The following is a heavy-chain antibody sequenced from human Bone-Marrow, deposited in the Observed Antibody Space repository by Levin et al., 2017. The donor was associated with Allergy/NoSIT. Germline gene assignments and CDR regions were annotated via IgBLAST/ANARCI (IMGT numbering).Heavy chain of an antibody. V-gene: IGHV3-33*01. D-gene: IGHD5-18*01. J-gene: IGHJ4*02. CDR2: IWYDGSNK. Sequence: PGGSLRLSCAASGFTFSSYGMHWVRQAPGKGLEWVAVIWYDGSNKYYADSVKGRFTISRDNSKNTLYLQMNSLRAEDTAVYYCARDHLGIQLWSSFDYWGQGTLVTVSS. CDR1: GFTFSSYG. CDR3: ARDHLGIQLWSSFDY.